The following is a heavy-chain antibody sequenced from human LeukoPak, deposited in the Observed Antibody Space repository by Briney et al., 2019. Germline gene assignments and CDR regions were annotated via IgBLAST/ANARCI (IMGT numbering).Heavy chain of an antibody. Sequence: PSETLSLTCTVSGATISSTSYYWSWIRQPPGKGLEWIGSIYYSGSTYYNPSLKSRVTISVDTSKNQFSLKLSSVTAADTAVYYCARDTREDYGDYGGFDYWGQGTLVTVSS. D-gene: IGHD4-17*01. J-gene: IGHJ4*02. CDR1: GATISSTSYY. CDR3: ARDTREDYGDYGGFDY. V-gene: IGHV4-39*07. CDR2: IYYSGST.